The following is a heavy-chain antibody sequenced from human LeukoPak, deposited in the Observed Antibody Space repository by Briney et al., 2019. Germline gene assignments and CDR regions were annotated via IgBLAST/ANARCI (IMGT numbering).Heavy chain of an antibody. J-gene: IGHJ4*02. CDR3: ARVRVTASDEWPPRDSPYDEIDH. CDR1: GFTFSSYA. V-gene: IGHV3-30-3*01. D-gene: IGHD3-22*01. Sequence: GRSLRLSCAASGFTFSSYAMHWVRQAPGKGLEWVAVISYDGSNKYYADSVKGRFTISRDNSKNTLYLQMNSLRAEDTAVYYCARVRVTASDEWPPRDSPYDEIDHWGQGTLVTVPS. CDR2: ISYDGSNK.